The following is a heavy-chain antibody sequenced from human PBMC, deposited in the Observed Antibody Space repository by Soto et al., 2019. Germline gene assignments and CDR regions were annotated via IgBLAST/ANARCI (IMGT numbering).Heavy chain of an antibody. J-gene: IGHJ4*02. Sequence: QVQLVQSGPEVKKPGASVKVSCKTSGYTFTSSGISWVRQAPGQGLEWMGWISANNGNTKYAQIVQGRATMTTDTSTSTAYMELRSLRTDDTAVYYGARCGNWNYASDSWGQGTLVTVAS. V-gene: IGHV1-18*01. CDR3: ARCGNWNYASDS. CDR1: GYTFTSSG. D-gene: IGHD1-7*01. CDR2: ISANNGNT.